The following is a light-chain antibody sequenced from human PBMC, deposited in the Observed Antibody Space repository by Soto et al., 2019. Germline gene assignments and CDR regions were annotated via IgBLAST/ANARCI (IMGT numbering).Light chain of an antibody. J-gene: IGKJ1*01. CDR3: QQYNSYPWT. Sequence: DIQMTQSPSTLSASVGDRVTITCRASQSISSWLAWYQQKPGKAPKLLIYDASSLESGVPSRFSGSGSGTEFPLTISCLQPDDFATYYCQQYNSYPWTFGQGTKVEIK. CDR2: DAS. V-gene: IGKV1-5*01. CDR1: QSISSW.